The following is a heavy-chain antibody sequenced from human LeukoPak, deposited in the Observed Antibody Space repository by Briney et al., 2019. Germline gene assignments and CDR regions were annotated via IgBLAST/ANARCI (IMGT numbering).Heavy chain of an antibody. V-gene: IGHV1-2*02. CDR2: IDPNSAGT. Sequence: ASVKVSCTASGYTFTDYFMHWVRQTPGQGLEWMGWIDPNSAGTLYSQKFQGRVSMTRDMSINTIYMELSSLRSDDTAVYYCAKEVGHNGRFDYWGQGTQVTVSP. CDR1: GYTFTDYF. CDR3: AKEVGHNGRFDY. D-gene: IGHD1-1*01. J-gene: IGHJ4*02.